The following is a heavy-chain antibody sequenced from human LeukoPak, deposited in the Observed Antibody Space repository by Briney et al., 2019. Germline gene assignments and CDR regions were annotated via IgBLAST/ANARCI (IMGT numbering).Heavy chain of an antibody. Sequence: PGGSLRLSCAASGFTFDDYAMHWVRQAPGKGLEWVSGIIWNIDSIGYADSVKGRFTISRDNAKNSLYLQMNSLRAEDTALYYCAKDISVGATPYYFDYWGQGTLVTVSS. CDR3: AKDISVGATPYYFDY. CDR2: IIWNIDSI. J-gene: IGHJ4*02. CDR1: GFTFDDYA. D-gene: IGHD1-26*01. V-gene: IGHV3-9*01.